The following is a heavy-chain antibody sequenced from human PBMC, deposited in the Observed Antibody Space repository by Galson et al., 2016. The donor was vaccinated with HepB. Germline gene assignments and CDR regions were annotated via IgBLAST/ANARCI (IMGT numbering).Heavy chain of an antibody. D-gene: IGHD4-17*01. CDR3: ARQKPSTTADFDY. V-gene: IGHV4-38-2*02. CDR1: GYSVGSGYY. Sequence: LSLTCTVSGYSVGSGYYWAWIRQPTGKTLEWIGSVYQTVTTYYNPSLKSRVTISVDTSKNQFSLKLSSVTAADTAVYYCARQKPSTTADFDYWGQGTLVTVSS. J-gene: IGHJ4*02. CDR2: VYQTVTT.